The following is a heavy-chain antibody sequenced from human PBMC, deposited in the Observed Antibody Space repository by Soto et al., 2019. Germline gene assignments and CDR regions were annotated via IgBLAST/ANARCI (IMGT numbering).Heavy chain of an antibody. D-gene: IGHD3-22*01. Sequence: GGSLRLSCAASGFTFSSYAMSWVRQAPGKGLEWVSAISGSGVSTYYADSVKGRFTISRDNSKNTLYLQMNSLRAEDTAVYYCAKSPGMYYYDSSGYYHYDYWGQGTXVTVSS. V-gene: IGHV3-23*01. CDR1: GFTFSSYA. CDR3: AKSPGMYYYDSSGYYHYDY. J-gene: IGHJ4*02. CDR2: ISGSGVST.